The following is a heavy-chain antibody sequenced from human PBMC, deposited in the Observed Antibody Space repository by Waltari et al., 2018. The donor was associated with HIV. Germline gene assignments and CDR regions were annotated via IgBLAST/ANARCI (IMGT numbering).Heavy chain of an antibody. CDR1: GYTFTVYY. D-gene: IGHD2-2*01. V-gene: IGHV1-2*02. CDR3: ARDIVVGAGEGSGFDP. CDR2: INPNSGGT. Sequence: QVQLVQSGAEVKKPGASVKVSCKASGYTFTVYYMHWVRQAPGQGLEWMGWINPNSGGTHYAQKFQGRVTMTRDTSISTTYMELSRLRSDDTAVYYCARDIVVGAGEGSGFDPWGQGTLVTVSS. J-gene: IGHJ5*02.